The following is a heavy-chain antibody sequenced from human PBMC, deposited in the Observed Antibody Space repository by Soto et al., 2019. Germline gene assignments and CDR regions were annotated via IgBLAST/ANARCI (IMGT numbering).Heavy chain of an antibody. J-gene: IGHJ4*02. CDR3: ARDVVVVAAIFFDY. V-gene: IGHV1-18*04. CDR2: ISAYNGNT. Sequence: ASVKVSCKASGYTFTSYGIRWVRQAPGQGLEWMGWISAYNGNTNYAQKLQGRVTMTTDTSTSTAYMELRSLRSDDTAVYYCARDVVVVAAIFFDYWGQGTLVTVSS. D-gene: IGHD2-15*01. CDR1: GYTFTSYG.